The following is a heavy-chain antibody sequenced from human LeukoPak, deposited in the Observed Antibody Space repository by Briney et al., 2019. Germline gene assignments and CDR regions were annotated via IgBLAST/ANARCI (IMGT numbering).Heavy chain of an antibody. CDR1: GFNFNNHE. CDR2: ISTRGTDI. J-gene: IGHJ4*02. CDR3: VKDGPVGSGRHFEH. V-gene: IGHV3-48*03. Sequence: GGSPRLSCAASGFNFNNHEMNWVRQAPGKGLEWISYISTRGTDIYYAASVKGRFTISRDYAKNSLSLQMNSLRAEDTGVYYCVKDGPVGSGRHFEHWGQGTLVTVSS. D-gene: IGHD3-10*01.